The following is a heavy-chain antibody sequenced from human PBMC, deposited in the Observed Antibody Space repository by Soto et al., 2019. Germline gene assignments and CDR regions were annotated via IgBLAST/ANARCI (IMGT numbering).Heavy chain of an antibody. CDR3: ARVPDR. CDR1: GGSISSGGYS. V-gene: IGHV4-30-2*01. CDR2: IYHSGST. Sequence: SETLSLTCAVSGGSISSGGYSWSWIRQPPGKGLEWIGYIYHSGSTYYTPSLKNRVTISADTSKNQFSLRLNSVTAADTAVYYCARVPDRWGQGTLVTVSS. D-gene: IGHD2-2*01. J-gene: IGHJ5*02.